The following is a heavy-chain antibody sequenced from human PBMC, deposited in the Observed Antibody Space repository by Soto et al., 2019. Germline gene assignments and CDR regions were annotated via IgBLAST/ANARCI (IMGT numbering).Heavy chain of an antibody. D-gene: IGHD3-22*01. Sequence: SETLSLTWTVSGGSISSGDYYWSWIRKPPGKGLDWIGYIYYSGSTYYNPSLKSRVTISVDTSKNQFSLKLSSVTAADTAVYYCARFAYYYDSRGYSYLNAFDIWGQGTMVTVSS. CDR1: GGSISSGDYY. CDR3: ARFAYYYDSRGYSYLNAFDI. V-gene: IGHV4-30-4*01. J-gene: IGHJ3*02. CDR2: IYYSGST.